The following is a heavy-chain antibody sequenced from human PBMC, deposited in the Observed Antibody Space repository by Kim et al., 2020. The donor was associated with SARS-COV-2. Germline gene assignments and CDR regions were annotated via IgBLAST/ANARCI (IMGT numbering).Heavy chain of an antibody. V-gene: IGHV3-30*01. CDR3: ARIRETKYYYDSSGYFDY. D-gene: IGHD3-22*01. Sequence: KGRFTISRDNSKNTLYLQMNSLRAEDTAVYYCARIRETKYYYDSSGYFDYWGQGTLVTVSS. J-gene: IGHJ4*02.